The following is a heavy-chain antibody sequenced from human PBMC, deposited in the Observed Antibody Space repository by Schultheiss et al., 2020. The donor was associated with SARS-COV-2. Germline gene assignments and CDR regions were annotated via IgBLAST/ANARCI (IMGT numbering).Heavy chain of an antibody. J-gene: IGHJ5*02. V-gene: IGHV3-30*03. D-gene: IGHD5-18*01. CDR3: ARAQGYSHWFDP. Sequence: GGSLRLSCAASGFTFSSYGMHWVRQAPGKGLEWVAVISYDGSNKYYADSVKGRFTISRDNSKNTLYLQMNSLRAEDTAVYYCARAQGYSHWFDPWGQGTLVTVSS. CDR2: ISYDGSNK. CDR1: GFTFSSYG.